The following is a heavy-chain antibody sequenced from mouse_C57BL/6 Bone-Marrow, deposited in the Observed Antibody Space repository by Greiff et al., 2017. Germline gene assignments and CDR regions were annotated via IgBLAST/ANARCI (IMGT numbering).Heavy chain of an antibody. CDR1: GYTFTSYW. CDR3: ARDGSSYDWFAY. J-gene: IGHJ3*01. D-gene: IGHD1-1*01. V-gene: IGHV1-69*01. Sequence: VQLQQPGAELVMPGASVKLSCKASGYTFTSYWMHWVKQRPGQGLEWIGEIDPSDSYTNYNQKFKGKSTLTVDKSSSTAYMQLSSLTSEDSAFYYCARDGSSYDWFAYWGQGTLVTVSA. CDR2: IDPSDSYT.